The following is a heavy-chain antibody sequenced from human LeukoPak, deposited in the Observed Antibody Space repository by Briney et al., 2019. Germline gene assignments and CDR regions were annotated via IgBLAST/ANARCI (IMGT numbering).Heavy chain of an antibody. CDR2: IYTTGST. CDR3: ARGGDYKWMGMDV. CDR1: GGSISSHY. V-gene: IGHV4-4*07. J-gene: IGHJ6*02. D-gene: IGHD1-1*01. Sequence: SETLSLTCTVSGGSISSHYWTWIRQPAGKGLEWIGRIYTTGSTNYNPSLNSRVTMSVDMSKNQFSLKLSSVTAADTAVYYCARGGDYKWMGMDVWGQGTTVTVSS.